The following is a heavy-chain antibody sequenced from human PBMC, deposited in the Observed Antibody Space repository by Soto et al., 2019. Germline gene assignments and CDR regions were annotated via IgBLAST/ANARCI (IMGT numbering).Heavy chain of an antibody. V-gene: IGHV4-34*01. D-gene: IGHD3-22*01. J-gene: IGHJ4*02. CDR3: ARGGTGRHDSSGYSFDY. CDR1: GGSFSGYY. CDR2: INHSGST. Sequence: SETLSLTCAVYGGSFSGYYWSWIRQPPGKGLEWIGEINHSGSTNYNPYLKSRVTISVDTSKNQFSLKLSSVTAADTAVYYCARGGTGRHDSSGYSFDYWGQGTLVTVSS.